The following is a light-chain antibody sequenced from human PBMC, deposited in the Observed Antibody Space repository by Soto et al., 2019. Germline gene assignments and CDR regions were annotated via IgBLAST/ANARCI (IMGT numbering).Light chain of an antibody. V-gene: IGKV1-5*03. Sequence: DIQMTQSPSTLSASVGDRVTVTCRASQNIDRSLAWYQQKPGKAPKILIRKASGLESGVPSRFSGSGSGTEFTLTISSLQPDDIATYYCQQYKSYPVTFGQGTKLEIK. CDR2: KAS. CDR1: QNIDRS. CDR3: QQYKSYPVT. J-gene: IGKJ2*01.